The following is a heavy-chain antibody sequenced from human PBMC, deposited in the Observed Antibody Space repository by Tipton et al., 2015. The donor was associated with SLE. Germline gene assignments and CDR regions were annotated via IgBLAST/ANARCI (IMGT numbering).Heavy chain of an antibody. J-gene: IGHJ1*01. CDR1: GGSISSHY. Sequence: LRLSCTVSGGSISSHYWSWIRQPPGKGLEWIGYIYYSGSTNYNPSLKSRVTISVDTSKNQFSLKLSSVTAADTAVYYCARFVAAAWYFQHWGQGTLVTVSS. CDR2: IYYSGST. D-gene: IGHD6-13*01. CDR3: ARFVAAAWYFQH. V-gene: IGHV4-59*11.